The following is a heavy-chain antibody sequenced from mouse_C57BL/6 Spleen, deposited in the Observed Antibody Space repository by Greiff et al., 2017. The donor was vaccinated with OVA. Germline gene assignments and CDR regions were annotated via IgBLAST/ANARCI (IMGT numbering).Heavy chain of an antibody. V-gene: IGHV1-26*01. J-gene: IGHJ4*01. CDR3: ARDYEGAMDY. D-gene: IGHD1-1*01. Sequence: EVQLQQSGPELVKPGASVKISCKASGYTFTDYYMNWVKQSHGKSLEWIGDINPNNGGTSYNQKFKGKATLTVDKSSSTAYMELRSLTSEDSAVYYCARDYEGAMDYWGQGTSVTVSS. CDR1: GYTFTDYY. CDR2: INPNNGGT.